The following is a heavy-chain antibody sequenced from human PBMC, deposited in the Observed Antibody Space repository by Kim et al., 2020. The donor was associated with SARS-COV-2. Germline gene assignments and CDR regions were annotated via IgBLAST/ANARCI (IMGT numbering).Heavy chain of an antibody. J-gene: IGHJ4*02. CDR3: ARDGSWSFFDY. Sequence: SETLSLTCTVSGGSISSYYWSWIRQPPGKGLEWIGYIYYSGSTNYNPSLKSRVTISVDTSKNQFSLKLSSVTAADTAVYYCARDGSWSFFDYWGQGTLVTVSS. CDR2: IYYSGST. CDR1: GGSISSYY. V-gene: IGHV4-59*01. D-gene: IGHD6-13*01.